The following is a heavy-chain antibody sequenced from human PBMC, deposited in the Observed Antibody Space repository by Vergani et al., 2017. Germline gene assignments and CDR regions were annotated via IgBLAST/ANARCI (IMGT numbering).Heavy chain of an antibody. Sequence: EVQLVESGGGLVQPGRSLRLSCTASGFTFGDYAMSWFRQAPGKGLEWVGFIRSKAYGGTTEYAASVKGRFTISRDDSKSIAYLQMNSLKTEDTAVYYCTRCRNLWSGSLYYYYMDVWGKGTTVTVSS. V-gene: IGHV3-49*03. CDR2: IRSKAYGGTT. D-gene: IGHD3-3*01. CDR3: TRCRNLWSGSLYYYYMDV. CDR1: GFTFGDYA. J-gene: IGHJ6*03.